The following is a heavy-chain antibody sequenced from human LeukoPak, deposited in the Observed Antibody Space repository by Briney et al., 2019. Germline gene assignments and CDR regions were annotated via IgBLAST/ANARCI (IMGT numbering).Heavy chain of an antibody. V-gene: IGHV4-4*02. CDR1: GGSISSGNW. CDR3: ARDLSAVAGYDAFDI. Sequence: SGTLSLTCAVSGGSISSGNWWSWVRQPPGKGLEWIGEIFPSGSTNYNPSLKSRVTISVDKSKNQLSLKLSSVTAADTAVYYCARDLSAVAGYDAFDIWGQGTMVTVS. D-gene: IGHD6-19*01. J-gene: IGHJ3*02. CDR2: IFPSGST.